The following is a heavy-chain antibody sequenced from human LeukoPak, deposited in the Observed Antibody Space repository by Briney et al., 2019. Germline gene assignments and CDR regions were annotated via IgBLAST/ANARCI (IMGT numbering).Heavy chain of an antibody. Sequence: PGGSLRLSCEASGFIFSDYNMNWVRQAPGKGLEWLSFIDSSSSTIYYADSVKGRFAISRDNAKNSLFLQMDSLRAEDTAVYYCARGSSSWYQHWGQGTLVTVSA. J-gene: IGHJ1*01. CDR1: GFIFSDYN. CDR3: ARGSSSWYQH. D-gene: IGHD6-13*01. V-gene: IGHV3-48*04. CDR2: IDSSSSTI.